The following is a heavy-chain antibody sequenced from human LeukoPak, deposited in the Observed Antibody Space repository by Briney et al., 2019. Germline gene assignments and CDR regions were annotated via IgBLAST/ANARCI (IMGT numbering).Heavy chain of an antibody. D-gene: IGHD5-18*01. CDR3: ARHGGYSYGSVDY. J-gene: IGHJ4*02. CDR1: GGSISSYY. Sequence: SETLSLTCTVSGGSISSYYWSWIRQPPGKGLEWIGYIYYSGSTNYNPSLKSRVTISVDTSKNQFSLKLSSVTAADTAVYYCARHGGYSYGSVDYWGQGTLVTVSS. V-gene: IGHV4-59*08. CDR2: IYYSGST.